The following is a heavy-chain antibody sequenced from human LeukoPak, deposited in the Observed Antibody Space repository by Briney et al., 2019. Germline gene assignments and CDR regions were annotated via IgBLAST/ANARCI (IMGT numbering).Heavy chain of an antibody. CDR3: ARRDTAMANFDY. Sequence: SVKVSCKASGGTFSSYAISWVRQAPGQGLEWMGGIIPIFGTANYAQKFQGRVTITADKSTSTAYMELRSLRSDDTAVYYCARRDTAMANFDYWGQGTLVTVSS. D-gene: IGHD5-18*01. CDR1: GGTFSSYA. J-gene: IGHJ4*02. CDR2: IIPIFGTA. V-gene: IGHV1-69*06.